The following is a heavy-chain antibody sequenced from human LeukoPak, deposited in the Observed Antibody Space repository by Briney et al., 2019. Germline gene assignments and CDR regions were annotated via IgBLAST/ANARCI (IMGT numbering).Heavy chain of an antibody. CDR2: IYYSGST. CDR1: GGSISSYY. Sequence: PSETLSLTSTVSGGSISSYYWSWIRQPPGKGLEWIGYIYYSGSTNYNPSLKSRVTISVDTSKNQFSLKLSSVTAADTAVYYCARGRVYSSSWYDWYFDLWGRGTLVTVSS. D-gene: IGHD6-13*01. V-gene: IGHV4-59*01. J-gene: IGHJ2*01. CDR3: ARGRVYSSSWYDWYFDL.